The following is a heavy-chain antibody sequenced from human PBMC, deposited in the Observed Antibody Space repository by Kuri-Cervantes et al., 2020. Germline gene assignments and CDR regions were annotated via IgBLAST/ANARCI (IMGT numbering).Heavy chain of an antibody. CDR2: IIPIFGTA. D-gene: IGHD3-22*01. CDR1: GGTFSSYA. V-gene: IGHV1-69*05. CDR3: ARGMYYYDSSGYYLGPSVAPDAFDI. Sequence: SVKVSCKASGGTFSSYAISWVRQAPGQGLEWMGGIIPIFGTANYAQKFQGRVTMTRDTSTSTVYMELSSLRSEDTAVYYCARGMYYYDSSGYYLGPSVAPDAFDIWGQGTMVTVSS. J-gene: IGHJ3*02.